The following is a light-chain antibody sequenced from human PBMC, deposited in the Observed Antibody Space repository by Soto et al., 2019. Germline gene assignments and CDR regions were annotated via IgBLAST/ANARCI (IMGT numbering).Light chain of an antibody. CDR2: GAS. J-gene: IGKJ5*01. V-gene: IGKV3-15*01. Sequence: EIVMTQSPATLSVSPGERATLSCRASQSVSSNLAWYQQIPGQAPRLLIYGASTRATGIPVRFSGSGSGTDFTLTISGLEPEDFAVYYCQQRSNWPITFGQGTRLEIK. CDR3: QQRSNWPIT. CDR1: QSVSSN.